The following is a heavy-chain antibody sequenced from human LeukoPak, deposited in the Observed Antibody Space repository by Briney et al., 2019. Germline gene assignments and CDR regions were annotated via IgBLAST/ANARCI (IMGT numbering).Heavy chain of an antibody. V-gene: IGHV3-23*01. CDR3: ARAGDSSGYYYYYYYGMDV. D-gene: IGHD3-22*01. J-gene: IGHJ6*02. CDR2: ITTSGGST. Sequence: PGGSLRLSCAASGFTFSSYAMSWVRQAPGKGLEWVSSITTSGGSTSYADSVRGRFTISRDNSKNTLYLQMNSLRAEDTAVYYCARAGDSSGYYYYYYYGMDVWGQGTTVTVSS. CDR1: GFTFSSYA.